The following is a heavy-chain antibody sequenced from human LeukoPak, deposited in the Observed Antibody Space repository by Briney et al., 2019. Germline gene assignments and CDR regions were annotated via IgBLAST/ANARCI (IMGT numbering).Heavy chain of an antibody. D-gene: IGHD3-3*01. CDR2: INPSGGST. CDR1: GYTFTSYY. V-gene: IGHV1-46*01. Sequence: ASVKVSCKASGYTFTSYYMHWVRQAPGQGLEWMGIINPSGGSTSYAQKFQGRVTMTRDTSTSTVYMELSSLRSEDTAVYYCARVPGITIFGVVTNWFDPWGQGTLVTVSS. J-gene: IGHJ5*02. CDR3: ARVPGITIFGVVTNWFDP.